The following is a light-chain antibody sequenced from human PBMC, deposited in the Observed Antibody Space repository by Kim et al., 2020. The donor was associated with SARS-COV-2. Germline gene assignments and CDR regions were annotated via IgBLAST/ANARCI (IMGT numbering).Light chain of an antibody. Sequence: GKPARITCGGNNMGSKSVHWYQQKPGQAPVLVIYYDSDRPSGIPERFSGSNSGNTATLTISRVEAGDEADYYCQVWDSSSDHPYVFGTGTKVTVL. CDR2: YDS. V-gene: IGLV3-21*04. CDR3: QVWDSSSDHPYV. CDR1: NMGSKS. J-gene: IGLJ1*01.